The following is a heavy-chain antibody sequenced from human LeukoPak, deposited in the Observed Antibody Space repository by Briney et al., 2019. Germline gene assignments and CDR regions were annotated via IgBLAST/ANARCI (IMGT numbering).Heavy chain of an antibody. CDR1: GFTFSSYA. CDR2: ISDSGDYT. D-gene: IGHD2-8*01. Sequence: GGSLRLSCAGSGFTFSSYAMSWVRQAPGQGLEWVSVISDSGDYTSYADSVRGRFTISRDNSRNTLYLQMISLRPEDTAVYYCAKDTSIGKYCTNGVCSPFDYWGQGTLVTVPS. V-gene: IGHV3-23*01. J-gene: IGHJ4*02. CDR3: AKDTSIGKYCTNGVCSPFDY.